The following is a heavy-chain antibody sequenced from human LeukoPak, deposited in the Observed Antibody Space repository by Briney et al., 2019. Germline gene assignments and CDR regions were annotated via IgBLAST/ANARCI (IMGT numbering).Heavy chain of an antibody. V-gene: IGHV1-2*02. CDR2: INPNNGGT. Sequence: ASVKVSCKASGYTFTGYYMHWVRQAPGQGLEWMGWINPNNGGTNYAQKFQGRVTMTRDTSISIVYMELSRLRSDDTAVYYRARGGPSRGTGFYYFDYWGQGTLVTASS. CDR3: ARGGPSRGTGFYYFDY. J-gene: IGHJ4*02. D-gene: IGHD6-19*01. CDR1: GYTFTGYY.